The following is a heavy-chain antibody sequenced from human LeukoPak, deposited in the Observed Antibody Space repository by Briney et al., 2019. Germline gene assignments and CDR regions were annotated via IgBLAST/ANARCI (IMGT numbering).Heavy chain of an antibody. V-gene: IGHV3-23*01. Sequence: PGGPLRLSCAPSGFPFSSYPMSGVPHAPGGGLEGFSAISDRGGTTYYADSVKGRFTISRDNSKNTLYLQMNSLRGEDTAVYYCAKLTRGYCDSTACPNWFDPWGRGTLVTVSS. CDR2: ISDRGGTT. CDR3: AKLTRGYCDSTACPNWFDP. CDR1: GFPFSSYP. D-gene: IGHD2-2*01. J-gene: IGHJ5*02.